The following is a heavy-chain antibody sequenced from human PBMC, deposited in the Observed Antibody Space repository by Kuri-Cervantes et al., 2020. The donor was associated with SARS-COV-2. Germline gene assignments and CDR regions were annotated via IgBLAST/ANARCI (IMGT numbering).Heavy chain of an antibody. CDR3: AGDSGWGAVAGTSGLVY. J-gene: IGHJ4*02. CDR1: GGTFSSYA. CDR2: IIPIFGTA. D-gene: IGHD6-19*01. Sequence: SVQVSCKDSGGTFSSYAISWVRQAPGQGLEWMGGIIPIFGTANYAQNFQGRVTITADDSTSTAYMELSSLRSEDTAVYYCAGDSGWGAVAGTSGLVYWGQGTLVTVSS. V-gene: IGHV1-69*13.